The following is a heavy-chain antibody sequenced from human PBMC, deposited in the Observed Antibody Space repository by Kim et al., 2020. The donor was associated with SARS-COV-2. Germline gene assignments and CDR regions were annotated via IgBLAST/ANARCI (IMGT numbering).Heavy chain of an antibody. V-gene: IGHV3-49*02. J-gene: IGHJ3*02. CDR3: TRGVLNYYDSSGYDAFDI. D-gene: IGHD3-22*01. Sequence: KGRFTISRDDSKSIAYLQMNSLKTEDTAVYYCTRGVLNYYDSSGYDAFDIWGQGTMVTVSS.